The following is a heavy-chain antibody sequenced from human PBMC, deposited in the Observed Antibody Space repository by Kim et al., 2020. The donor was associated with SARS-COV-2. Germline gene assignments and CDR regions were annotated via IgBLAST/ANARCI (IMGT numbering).Heavy chain of an antibody. CDR1: GYTLTELS. D-gene: IGHD3-10*01. V-gene: IGHV1-24*01. CDR3: ATAPRPHSQGFLWFGEDAFDI. Sequence: ASVKVSCKVSGYTLTELSMHWVRQAPGKGLEWMGGFDPEDGETIYAQKFQGRVTMTEDTSTDTAYMELSSLRSEDTAVYYCATAPRPHSQGFLWFGEDAFDIWGQGTMVTVSS. CDR2: FDPEDGET. J-gene: IGHJ3*02.